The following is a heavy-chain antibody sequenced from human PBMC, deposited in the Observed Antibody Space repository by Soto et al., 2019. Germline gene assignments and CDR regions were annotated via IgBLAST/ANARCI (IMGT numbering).Heavy chain of an antibody. CDR2: IYYSGST. J-gene: IGHJ4*02. Sequence: SETLSLTCTVSGGSISSGDYYWSWIRQPPGKGLEWIGYIYYSGSTYYNPSLKSRVTISVDTSKNQFSLKLSSVTAADTAVYYCARDRIMITFGGVIVNNYFDYWGQGTLVTVS. CDR3: ARDRIMITFGGVIVNNYFDY. V-gene: IGHV4-30-4*01. CDR1: GGSISSGDYY. D-gene: IGHD3-16*02.